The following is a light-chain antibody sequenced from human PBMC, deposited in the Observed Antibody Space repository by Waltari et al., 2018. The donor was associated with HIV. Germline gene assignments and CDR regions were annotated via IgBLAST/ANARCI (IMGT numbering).Light chain of an antibody. V-gene: IGLV3-19*01. J-gene: IGLJ2*01. Sequence: SSELTQDPAVSVALGQTVRITCQGDSLRSYYASWYQQKSGQAPVLVIYGKNTRPSGIPDRFSASSSGTTASLTISGAQAEDEADYYCNSRDTSGNHQVFGGGTTLTVL. CDR1: SLRSYY. CDR3: NSRDTSGNHQV. CDR2: GKN.